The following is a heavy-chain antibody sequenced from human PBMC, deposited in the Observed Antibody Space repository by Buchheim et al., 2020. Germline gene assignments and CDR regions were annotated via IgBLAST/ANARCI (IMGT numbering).Heavy chain of an antibody. CDR2: INHSGST. Sequence: QVQLQQWGAGLLKPSETLSLTCAVYGGSFSGYYWSWIRQPPGKGLEWIGEINHSGSTNYNPSLKSRVTISVDTSKNQFSLKLSSVTAADTAVYYCARDGVVVVPAAMTHKGGWFDPWGQGTL. D-gene: IGHD2-2*01. CDR3: ARDGVVVVPAAMTHKGGWFDP. J-gene: IGHJ5*02. CDR1: GGSFSGYY. V-gene: IGHV4-34*01.